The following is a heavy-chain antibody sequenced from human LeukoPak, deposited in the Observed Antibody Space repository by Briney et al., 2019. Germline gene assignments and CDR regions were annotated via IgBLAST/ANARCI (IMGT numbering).Heavy chain of an antibody. CDR2: INHSGST. V-gene: IGHV4-34*01. J-gene: IGHJ4*02. CDR1: GESFSVYY. D-gene: IGHD2-2*01. CDR3: ARGGIPAALDY. Sequence: PSETLSLTCAVYGESFSVYYWSWLRQPPGKGLEWIGEINHSGSTNYNPSLKSRVTLSVDTSKNQFSLKLSSVTAADTAVYYCARGGIPAALDYWGQGTLVTVSS.